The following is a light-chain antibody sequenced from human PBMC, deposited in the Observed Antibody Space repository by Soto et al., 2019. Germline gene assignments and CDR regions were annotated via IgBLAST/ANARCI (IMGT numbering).Light chain of an antibody. CDR1: SSNIGRNY. CDR2: DSN. V-gene: IGLV1-51*01. J-gene: IGLJ7*01. CDR3: GAWDTSLTAAV. Sequence: QSALTQPPSVSAAPGQTVTISCSGSSSNIGRNYVSWYQQLPGTAPKLLIYDSNRRPSGIPDRFSGSKSGTSATLDITGLQTGDEAVYYCGAWDTSLTAAVFGGGTQLTVL.